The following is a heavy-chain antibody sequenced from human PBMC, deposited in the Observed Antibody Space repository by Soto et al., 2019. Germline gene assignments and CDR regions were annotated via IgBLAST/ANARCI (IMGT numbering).Heavy chain of an antibody. J-gene: IGHJ3*01. CDR3: ARSPGGYYID. D-gene: IGHD3-10*01. V-gene: IGHV3-74*01. CDR1: GFSFSTYW. Sequence: EVQLVESGGGLVQPGGSLRLSCADSGFSFSTYWMHWVRQGPGKGLVWVSRINTDGSSTNYADSVNGRFTISRDNAKNTLYRQMNSLRAEDTAVYYCARSPGGYYIDWGQGTMVTVSS. CDR2: INTDGSST.